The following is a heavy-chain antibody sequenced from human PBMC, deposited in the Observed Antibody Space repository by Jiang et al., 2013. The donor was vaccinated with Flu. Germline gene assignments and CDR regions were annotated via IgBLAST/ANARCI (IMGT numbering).Heavy chain of an antibody. J-gene: IGHJ4*02. CDR1: GGSISSYY. Sequence: GPGLVKPSETLSLTCNVSGGSISSYYWSWIRQPPGKALEWIGNVQGSGTTNYNPSLESRLTISVDTSKNQLSLKLSSVTAADTALYFCARGSPISHRTYFDSWGQGTPVTVSS. CDR3: ARGSPISHRTYFDS. V-gene: IGHV4-59*01. D-gene: IGHD3-10*01. CDR2: VQGSGTT.